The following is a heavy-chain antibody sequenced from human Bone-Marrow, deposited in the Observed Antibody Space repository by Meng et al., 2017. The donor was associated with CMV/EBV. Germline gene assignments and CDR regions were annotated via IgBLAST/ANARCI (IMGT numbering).Heavy chain of an antibody. J-gene: IGHJ6*02. Sequence: GESLKISCAASGFTFSSYSMNWVRQAPGKGLEWVSSMTSTSSDLYYADSVKGRFTISRDIAENSLYLQMNSLRAEDTAVYYCVRHCRSTSCYASSHHYYAMDVWGQGTTVTVYS. CDR3: VRHCRSTSCYASSHHYYAMDV. CDR2: MTSTSSDL. V-gene: IGHV3-21*01. D-gene: IGHD2-2*01. CDR1: GFTFSSYS.